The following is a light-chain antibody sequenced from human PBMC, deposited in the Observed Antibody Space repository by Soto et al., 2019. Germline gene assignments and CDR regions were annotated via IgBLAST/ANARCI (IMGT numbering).Light chain of an antibody. CDR2: WAS. CDR3: QQYHSTPWT. Sequence: DIVMTQSPDSLAVSLGVRATINCKSSQSVSYSSNNKNYLAWYQQMPGQPPKLLIYWASTRVSGVPDRFSGSGSGTDFTLTISSLQAEDVALYFCQQYHSTPWTFGQGTKVEIK. CDR1: QSVSYSSNNKNY. J-gene: IGKJ1*01. V-gene: IGKV4-1*01.